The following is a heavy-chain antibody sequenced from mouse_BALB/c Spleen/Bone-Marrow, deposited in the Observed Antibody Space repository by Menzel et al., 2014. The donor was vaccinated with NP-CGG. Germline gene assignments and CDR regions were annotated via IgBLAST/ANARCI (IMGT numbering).Heavy chain of an antibody. D-gene: IGHD3-2*01. CDR3: ARASDSSGYGFAY. CDR2: IWAGGST. CDR1: GFSLTSYG. J-gene: IGHJ3*01. V-gene: IGHV2-9*02. Sequence: QVHVKQSGPGLVAPSQSLSIPCTVSGFSLTSYGVHWVRQPPGKGLEWLGVIWAGGSTNYNSALMSRLSISKDNSKSXVFLKMNSLQTDDTAMYYCARASDSSGYGFAYWGQGTLVTVSA.